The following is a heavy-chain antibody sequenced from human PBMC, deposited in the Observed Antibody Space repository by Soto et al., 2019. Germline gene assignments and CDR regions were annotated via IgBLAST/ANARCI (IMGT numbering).Heavy chain of an antibody. J-gene: IGHJ4*02. D-gene: IGHD6-19*01. CDR1: GFTFSNCW. CDR3: ARGGDGSAWYPH. CDR2: IKSDGGST. Sequence: GGSLRLSCAASGFTFSNCWMHWVRQAPGKGLVWVSRIKSDGGSTRYADSVEGRFTISRDNAKNTLYLQMNSLRVEDTAVYYCARGGDGSAWYPHWGQGTLVTVSS. V-gene: IGHV3-74*01.